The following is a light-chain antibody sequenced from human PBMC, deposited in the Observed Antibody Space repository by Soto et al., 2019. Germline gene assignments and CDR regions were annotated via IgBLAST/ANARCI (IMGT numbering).Light chain of an antibody. CDR3: QQYNSYLLT. V-gene: IGKV1-5*01. Sequence: DIQMTPSPSTLSALVGDRVTITCRASQNIGTWLAWYQQKPGKAPKLLIYEGSTLEGGVPSRFSGSGSGTEFTLTISSLQPDDFATYYCQQYNSYLLTFGGGTKVEIQ. J-gene: IGKJ4*01. CDR1: QNIGTW. CDR2: EGS.